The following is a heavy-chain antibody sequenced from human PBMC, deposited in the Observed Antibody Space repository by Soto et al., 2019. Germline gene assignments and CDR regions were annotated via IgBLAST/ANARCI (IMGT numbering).Heavy chain of an antibody. V-gene: IGHV3-30*18. J-gene: IGHJ4*02. CDR2: ISYDGSNK. CDR1: GFTFSSYG. Sequence: QVQLVESGGGVVQPGRSLRLSCAASGFTFSSYGMHWVRQAPGKGLEWVAVISYDGSNKYYADSVKGRFTISRDNSKNTLYLQMNSLRAEDTALYYCAKDLPTTVVTPGDYWGQGTRVTVSS. D-gene: IGHD4-17*01. CDR3: AKDLPTTVVTPGDY.